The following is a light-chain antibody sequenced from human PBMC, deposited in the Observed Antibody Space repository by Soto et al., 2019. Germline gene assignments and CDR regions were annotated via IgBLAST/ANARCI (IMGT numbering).Light chain of an antibody. CDR3: QQYGSSPRT. V-gene: IGKV3-20*01. CDR2: GAS. J-gene: IGKJ1*01. CDR1: QSVSSSY. Sequence: EIVLTQSPGTLSLSPGERATLSCRASQSVSSSYLAWYQQKPGQAPRLLIYGASSKATGIPARFSGSESGSDFTLTISRLEPKEFAVYYWQQYGSSPRTFGQGTKVEIK.